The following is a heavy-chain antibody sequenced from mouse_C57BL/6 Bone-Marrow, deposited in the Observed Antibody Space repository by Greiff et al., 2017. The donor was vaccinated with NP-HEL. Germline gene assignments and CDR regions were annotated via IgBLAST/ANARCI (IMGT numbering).Heavy chain of an antibody. CDR2: ISDGGSYT. Sequence: EVQLVESGGGLVKPGGSLKLSCAASGFTFSSYAMSWVRQPPEKRLEWVATISDGGSYTYYPDNVKGRFTISRDNAKNNLYLQMSHLKSEDTAMYYCATYSNYRSFFDYWGQGTTLTVSS. J-gene: IGHJ2*01. D-gene: IGHD2-5*01. CDR3: ATYSNYRSFFDY. V-gene: IGHV5-4*01. CDR1: GFTFSSYA.